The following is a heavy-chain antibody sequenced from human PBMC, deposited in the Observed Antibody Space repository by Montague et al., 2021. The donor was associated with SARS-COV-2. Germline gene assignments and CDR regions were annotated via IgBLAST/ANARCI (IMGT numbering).Heavy chain of an antibody. CDR1: GFTFSNAW. Sequence: SLKLSCAASGFTFSNAWMSWVRQAPGKGLEWVGRIKSKTDGGTTDYAAPVKGRFTISRDDSKNTLYLQMNSLKTEDTAVYYCTTGSNGWRLRFSYGMDVWGQGTMVTVSS. V-gene: IGHV3-15*01. D-gene: IGHD3-3*01. CDR3: TTGSNGWRLRFSYGMDV. J-gene: IGHJ6*02. CDR2: IKSKTDGGTT.